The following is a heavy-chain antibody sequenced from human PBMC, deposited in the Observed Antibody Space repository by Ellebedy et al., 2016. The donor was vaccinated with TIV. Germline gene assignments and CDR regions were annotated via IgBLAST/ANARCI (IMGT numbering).Heavy chain of an antibody. D-gene: IGHD1-26*01. CDR3: ARLNRELPPSFDF. J-gene: IGHJ4*02. CDR2: TYYTGTT. V-gene: IGHV4-30-4*01. CDR1: GASISSGDSY. Sequence: MPSETLSLTCTVSGASISSGDSYWSWLRQSPGKGLEWIVYTYYTGTTYYNPSLKSRVTISTDTSRNQVSLKLSSVTAADTAVYFCARLNRELPPSFDFWGQGTLVTVSS.